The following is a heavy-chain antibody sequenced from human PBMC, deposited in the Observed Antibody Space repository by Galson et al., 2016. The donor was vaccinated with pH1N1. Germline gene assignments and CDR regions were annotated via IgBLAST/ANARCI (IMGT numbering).Heavy chain of an antibody. J-gene: IGHJ3*02. V-gene: IGHV5-51*03. D-gene: IGHD4-17*01. CDR2: VNPGGSTI. Sequence: QSGAEVKKPGESLKISCKASGYSSTSYWIAWVRQVPGKGLEWVGVVNPGGSTISYSPPFQGQVTISNDKSINTAYLQWVSLKASDTATYYWARQYDFGDYRGDAFDIWGQGTMVIVSS. CDR1: GYSSTSYW. CDR3: ARQYDFGDYRGDAFDI.